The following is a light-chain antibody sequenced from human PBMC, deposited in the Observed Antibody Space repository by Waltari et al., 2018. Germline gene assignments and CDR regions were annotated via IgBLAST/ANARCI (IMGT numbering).Light chain of an antibody. CDR1: QSINNW. Sequence: IQMTQSPSTLSASVGDRVSITSRASQSINNWLAWYQQKSGKAPKLLLYKASSLESGVPSRFSGSGYGTEFTLTNSSLQPDDFATYYCQQYTGYSYTFGQGTKLEIK. J-gene: IGKJ2*01. CDR2: KAS. V-gene: IGKV1-5*03. CDR3: QQYTGYSYT.